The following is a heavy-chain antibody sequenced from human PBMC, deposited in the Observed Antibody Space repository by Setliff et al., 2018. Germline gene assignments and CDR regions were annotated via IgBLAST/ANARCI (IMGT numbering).Heavy chain of an antibody. D-gene: IGHD2-2*01. CDR3: ARQGCSSTSCHSIDY. CDR2: IYPGNSNT. CDR1: GYSFTSNW. Sequence: GESLKISCKGSGYSFTSNWIAWVCQMPGKGLECMGIIYPGNSNTRYSPPFQGQVTISADKAINTAYLQWNSLQASDTAMYYCARQGCSSTSCHSIDYWGQGTLVTVSS. V-gene: IGHV5-51*01. J-gene: IGHJ4*02.